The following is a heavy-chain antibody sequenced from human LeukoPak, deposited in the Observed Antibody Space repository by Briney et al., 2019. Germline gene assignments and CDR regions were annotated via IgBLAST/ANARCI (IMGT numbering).Heavy chain of an antibody. CDR3: ARGSQLRGRYAFDI. V-gene: IGHV1-2*04. CDR1: GYTFTGYY. J-gene: IGHJ3*02. CDR2: INANSGGT. D-gene: IGHD4-17*01. Sequence: ASVKVSCKASGYTFTGYYMHWGRQAPGHGLEWMGWINANSGGTNYAQKFQGWVTMTRDTSISTAYMELSRLRSDDTAVYYCARGSQLRGRYAFDIWGQGTMVTVSS.